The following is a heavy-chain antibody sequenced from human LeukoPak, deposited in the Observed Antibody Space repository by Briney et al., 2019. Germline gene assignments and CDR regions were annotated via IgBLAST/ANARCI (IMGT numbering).Heavy chain of an antibody. D-gene: IGHD1-26*01. Sequence: GGSLRLSCAASGFTFTNYWMSWVRHAPGKGLEWVAMIREDGGDIYYVDSVKGRFTISRDNAKNSLYLQMNSLRAEDTAVYYCVRDRGSGSSQTHEFFEHWGQGTLVTVSS. CDR2: IREDGGDI. J-gene: IGHJ1*01. CDR1: GFTFTNYW. V-gene: IGHV3-7*01. CDR3: VRDRGSGSSQTHEFFEH.